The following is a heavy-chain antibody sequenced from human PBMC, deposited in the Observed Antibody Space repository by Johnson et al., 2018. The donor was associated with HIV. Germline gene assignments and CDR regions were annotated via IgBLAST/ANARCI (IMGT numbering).Heavy chain of an antibody. CDR2: IKEDGSEE. V-gene: IGHV3-7*03. D-gene: IGHD6-13*01. Sequence: VQLVESGGGLVQPGGSLRLSCAASGFTFSSYWMSWVRQAPWKGLKWVANIKEDGSEEYYVDSVKGRLTISRDNAKNSLYLQIDSLRAEDTAVYYCARDGVYSSPWDAFDIWGQGTMVTVSS. CDR3: ARDGVYSSPWDAFDI. J-gene: IGHJ3*02. CDR1: GFTFSSYW.